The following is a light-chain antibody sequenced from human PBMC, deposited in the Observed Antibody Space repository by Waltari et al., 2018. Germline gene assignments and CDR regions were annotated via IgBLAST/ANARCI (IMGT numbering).Light chain of an antibody. J-gene: IGKJ4*01. CDR1: QSISTY. Sequence: DFQMTQSPSSLSASVGDRVTITCRASQSISTYLNWYQQKPGKAPNLLIYAASSLQSGVPSRFSRSGSGTDFTLTISSLQPEDFATYYCQQSYSPLTFGGGTKVEIK. CDR2: AAS. CDR3: QQSYSPLT. V-gene: IGKV1-39*01.